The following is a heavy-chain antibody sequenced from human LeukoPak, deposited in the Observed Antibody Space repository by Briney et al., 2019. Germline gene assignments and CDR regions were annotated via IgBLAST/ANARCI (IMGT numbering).Heavy chain of an antibody. V-gene: IGHV4-39*01. CDR2: IYYTGTT. CDR3: ASGSAMIVVVTTPFDY. D-gene: IGHD3-22*01. CDR1: GGSMNINNYY. Sequence: NASETLSLTCTVSGGSMNINNYYWAWIRQPPGKGLEWLGSIYYTGTTYYNPSLNHRVTISVDTSQNQFSLKLSSVTAADTAVYYCASGSAMIVVVTTPFDYWGQGTLVTVSS. J-gene: IGHJ4*02.